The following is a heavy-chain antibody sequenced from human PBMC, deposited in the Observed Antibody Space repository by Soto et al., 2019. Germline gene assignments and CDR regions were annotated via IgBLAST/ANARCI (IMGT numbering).Heavy chain of an antibody. J-gene: IGHJ6*02. CDR1: GFTFSSYA. CDR3: ARGSRIKDYYYYGMDV. V-gene: IGHV3-30-3*01. Sequence: GGSLRLSCAASGFTFSSYAMHWVRQAPGKGLEWVAVISYDGSNKYYADSVKGRFTISRDNSKNTLYLQMNSLRAEDTAVYYCARGSRIKDYYYYGMDVWGQGTTVTVSS. D-gene: IGHD1-26*01. CDR2: ISYDGSNK.